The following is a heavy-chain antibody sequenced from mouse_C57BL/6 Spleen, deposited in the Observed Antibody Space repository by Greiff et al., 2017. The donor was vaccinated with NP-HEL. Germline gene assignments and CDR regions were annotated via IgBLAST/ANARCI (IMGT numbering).Heavy chain of an antibody. Sequence: EVQLVESGGGLVKPGGSLKLSCAASGFTFSDYGMHWVRQAPEKGLEWVAYISSGSSTIYYADTVQGRFTISSDNAKNTLFLQMTSLRSEDTAMYYCARSLTEVASFDYWGQGTTLTVSS. CDR1: GFTFSDYG. CDR2: ISSGSSTI. CDR3: ARSLTEVASFDY. D-gene: IGHD1-1*01. V-gene: IGHV5-17*01. J-gene: IGHJ2*01.